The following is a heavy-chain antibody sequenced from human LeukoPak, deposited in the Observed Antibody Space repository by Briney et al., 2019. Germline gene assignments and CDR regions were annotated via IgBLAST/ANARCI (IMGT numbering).Heavy chain of an antibody. CDR2: ISGNGDNT. Sequence: GGSLRLSCAASGFTFTSYAVTWVRQAPWKGLEWVSTISGNGDNTYYADSVKGRFTISRDNSKSTLYLQMNSLRADDTAVYYCATDSPRSAAYGDLDYWGQGTLVTVSS. CDR1: GFTFTSYA. CDR3: ATDSPRSAAYGDLDY. J-gene: IGHJ4*02. V-gene: IGHV3-23*01. D-gene: IGHD4-17*01.